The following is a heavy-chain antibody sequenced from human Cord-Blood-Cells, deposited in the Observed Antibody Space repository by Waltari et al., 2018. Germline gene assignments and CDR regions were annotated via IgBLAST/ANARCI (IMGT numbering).Heavy chain of an antibody. J-gene: IGHJ4*02. Sequence: EVQLVESGGGLVKPGGSLRLSCAASGFTFSSDSMNWVRQAPGNGLEWVSSISSISSYIYYADSVKGRFTISRDNAKNSLYLQMNSLRAEDTAVYYCARSIWGSYRYNFDYWGQGTLVTVSS. CDR2: ISSISSYI. CDR3: ARSIWGSYRYNFDY. D-gene: IGHD3-16*02. CDR1: GFTFSSDS. V-gene: IGHV3-21*01.